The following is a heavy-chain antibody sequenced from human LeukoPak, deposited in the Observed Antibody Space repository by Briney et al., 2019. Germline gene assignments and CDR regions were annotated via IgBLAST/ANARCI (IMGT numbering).Heavy chain of an antibody. V-gene: IGHV1-69*05. J-gene: IGHJ5*02. CDR2: IIPIFGTA. D-gene: IGHD2-2*01. Sequence: SVKVSCKASGGTFSSYAISWVRQAPGQGLEWMGGIIPIFGTANYAQKFQGRVTITTDESTSTAYMELSSLRSEDTAVYYCARDFCSSTSCYSWFDPWGQGTLVTVSS. CDR3: ARDFCSSTSCYSWFDP. CDR1: GGTFSSYA.